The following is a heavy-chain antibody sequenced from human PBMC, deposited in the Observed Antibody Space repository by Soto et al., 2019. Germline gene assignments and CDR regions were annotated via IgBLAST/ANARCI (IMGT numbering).Heavy chain of an antibody. J-gene: IGHJ4*02. CDR2: ITDSSDTI. CDR1: GFTFSYYN. Sequence: GGSLRLSCAASGFTFSYYNMNWVRQAPGKGLEWISYITDSSDTIRYADSVEGRFTTSRDNAENSLFLQMNSLRADDTAIYYCVRDRGSSSWHSFDYWGQGTLVTVSS. D-gene: IGHD2-2*01. V-gene: IGHV3-48*01. CDR3: VRDRGSSSWHSFDY.